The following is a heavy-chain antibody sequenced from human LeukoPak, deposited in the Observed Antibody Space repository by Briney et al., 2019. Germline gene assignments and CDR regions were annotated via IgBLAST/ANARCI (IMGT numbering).Heavy chain of an antibody. CDR3: AKDIQLST. D-gene: IGHD5-24*01. J-gene: IGHJ3*01. V-gene: IGHV3-23*01. CDR2: IGASGEST. Sequence: GGSLRLSCAASGFTLSVAAMTWVRQAPGKGLEWVSLIGASGESTYYADSVKGRFTISRDNSKNTLSLQMNSLRVENTAMYFCAKDIQLSTWGLGTMVTVSS. CDR1: GFTLSVAA.